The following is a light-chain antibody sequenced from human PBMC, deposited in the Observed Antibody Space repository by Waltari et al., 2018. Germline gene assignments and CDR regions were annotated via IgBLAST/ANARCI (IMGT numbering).Light chain of an antibody. CDR2: GVS. V-gene: IGKV1-27*01. J-gene: IGKJ4*01. CDR3: QNYDSVPLT. CDR1: QGISNY. Sequence: DIQMTQSPSSLSASVGDRVRITCRASQGISNYLAWYQEKPGKIPKLLIYGVSSLQSGGPSRFSGSGSGTVFTLTISSLQPEDVATYYCQNYDSVPLTFGGGTKVEMK.